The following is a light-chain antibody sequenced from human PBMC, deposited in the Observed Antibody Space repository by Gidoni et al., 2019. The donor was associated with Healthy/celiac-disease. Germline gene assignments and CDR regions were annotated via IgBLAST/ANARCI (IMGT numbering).Light chain of an antibody. Sequence: DTVLTQSPGTLSLSPGERATLDCRASQRVSSSYLDWYPQKTGQAPMLLIYGASCNAPGTPYRFSGSGSGTDVTLTISRLEPEDVAVYYCKQYDSSPPGFTFGHGTKVEIK. CDR1: QRVSSSY. CDR3: KQYDSSPPGFT. V-gene: IGKV3-20*01. CDR2: GAS. J-gene: IGKJ3*01.